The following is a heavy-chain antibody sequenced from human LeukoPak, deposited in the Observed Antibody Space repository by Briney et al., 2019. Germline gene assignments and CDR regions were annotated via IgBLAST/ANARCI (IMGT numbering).Heavy chain of an antibody. CDR1: GGSISSYY. D-gene: IGHD6-19*01. J-gene: IGHJ4*02. CDR3: ARAPQWLAFDY. V-gene: IGHV4-59*01. Sequence: SETLSLTCTVSGGSISSYYRSWIRQPPGKGLEWIGYIYYSGSTNYNPSLKSRVTISVDTSKNQFSLKLSSVTAADTAVYYCARAPQWLAFDYWGQGTLVTVSS. CDR2: IYYSGST.